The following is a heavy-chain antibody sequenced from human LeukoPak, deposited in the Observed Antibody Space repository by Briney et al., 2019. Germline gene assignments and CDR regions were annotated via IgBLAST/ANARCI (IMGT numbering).Heavy chain of an antibody. Sequence: PGGSLRLSCAASGFTFSSYGMHWVRQAPGKGLEWVAFIRYEGGNKYYADSVKGRFTISRDNSKNTLYLQMNSLRAEDTAVYYCAKDWPAKLRFLEWSDAFDIWGQGTMVTVSS. CDR1: GFTFSSYG. CDR2: IRYEGGNK. V-gene: IGHV3-30*02. CDR3: AKDWPAKLRFLEWSDAFDI. J-gene: IGHJ3*02. D-gene: IGHD3-3*01.